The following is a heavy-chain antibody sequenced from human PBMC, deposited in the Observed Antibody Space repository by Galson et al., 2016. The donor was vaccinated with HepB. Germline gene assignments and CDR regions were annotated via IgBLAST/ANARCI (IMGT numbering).Heavy chain of an antibody. Sequence: SETLSLTCTVSGGSISTYYWTWIRQPPGKGLVWIGYIDYTGSTKYSPSLNSRVTMSVDTSKNQFPLNLNSVTAADTAVYYCARGGMVNSYWYYDLWGRGTLVTVSS. J-gene: IGHJ2*01. CDR3: ARGGMVNSYWYYDL. V-gene: IGHV4-59*01. CDR1: GGSISTYY. CDR2: IDYTGST. D-gene: IGHD3-3*01.